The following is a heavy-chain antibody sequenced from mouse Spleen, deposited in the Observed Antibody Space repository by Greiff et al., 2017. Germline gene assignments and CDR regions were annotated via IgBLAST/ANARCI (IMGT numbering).Heavy chain of an antibody. CDR2: ISNGGGST. D-gene: IGHD1-1*01. CDR3: ARRDGSSYGYFDY. J-gene: IGHJ2*01. CDR1: GFTFSDYY. V-gene: IGHV5-12*02. Sequence: EVQLVESGGGLVQPGGSLKLSCATSGFTFSDYYMYWVRQTPEKRLEWVAYISNGGGSTYYPDTVKGRFTISRDNAKNTLYLQMSRLKSEDTAMYYCARRDGSSYGYFDYWGQGTTLTVSS.